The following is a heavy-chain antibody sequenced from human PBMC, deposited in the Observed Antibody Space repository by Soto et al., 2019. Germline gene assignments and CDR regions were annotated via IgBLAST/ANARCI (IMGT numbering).Heavy chain of an antibody. CDR1: GGSISSYY. D-gene: IGHD3-16*02. V-gene: IGHV4-59*01. CDR3: ARGYDYVWGSYRIPFDY. Sequence: SETLSLTCTVSGGSISSYYWSWIRQAPGKGLEWIGYIYYSGSTNYNPSLKSRVTISVDTSKNQFSLKLSSVTAADTAVYYCARGYDYVWGSYRIPFDYGGQGTLVTVSS. J-gene: IGHJ4*02. CDR2: IYYSGST.